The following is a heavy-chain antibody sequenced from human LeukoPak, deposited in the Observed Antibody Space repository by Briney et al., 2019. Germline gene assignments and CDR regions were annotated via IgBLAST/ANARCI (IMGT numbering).Heavy chain of an antibody. J-gene: IGHJ4*02. CDR3: ARDHYYDSSGPDY. D-gene: IGHD3-22*01. V-gene: IGHV1-2*02. Sequence: ASVKVSCKASGYTFTGYYMHWVRQAPGQGLEWMGWINPNSGGTNYAQKFQGRVTMTRDTSISTAYMELSRLRSDDTAVYYCARDHYYDSSGPDYWGQGTLVTVSS. CDR2: INPNSGGT. CDR1: GYTFTGYY.